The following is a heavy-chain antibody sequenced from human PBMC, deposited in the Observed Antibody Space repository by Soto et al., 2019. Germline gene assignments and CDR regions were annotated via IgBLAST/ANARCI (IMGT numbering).Heavy chain of an antibody. CDR3: VWQADFIGSWH. Sequence: GGSLRLSCVLSGIPFTDAWMNWVRQTPGRGLEWVGRIKGRGSGGTRDYAAPVKGRFTISRDDSRNTVYLQMDSLQIADTAVYFCVWQADFIGSWHWGQGSLVTVSS. CDR1: GIPFTDAW. V-gene: IGHV3-15*07. CDR2: IKGRGSGGTR. D-gene: IGHD1-26*01. J-gene: IGHJ4*02.